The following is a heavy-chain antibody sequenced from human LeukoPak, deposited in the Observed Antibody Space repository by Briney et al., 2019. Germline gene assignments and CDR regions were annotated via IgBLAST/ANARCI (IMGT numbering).Heavy chain of an antibody. CDR2: IKQDGSEK. J-gene: IGHJ4*02. CDR3: ARVFIVGSRSVFDF. D-gene: IGHD2-21*01. V-gene: IGHV3-7*01. CDR1: GFTFRNYW. Sequence: GGSPRLSCAASGFTFRNYWMSWVRLASGKGLEWVANIKQDGSEKYYVDSVEGRFTISRDNAKNLLSLQMNSLRAEDTAVYHCARVFIVGSRSVFDFRGQGTLVTVSS.